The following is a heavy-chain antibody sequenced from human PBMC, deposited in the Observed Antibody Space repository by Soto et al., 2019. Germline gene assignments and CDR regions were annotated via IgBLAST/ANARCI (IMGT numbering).Heavy chain of an antibody. V-gene: IGHV4-31*03. D-gene: IGHD6-13*01. J-gene: IGHJ5*02. CDR2: IYYSGNT. CDR3: AILSGRWQSWFDP. Sequence: KPSETLSLTCIVSGGSISSNDFYWSWIRQHPGKGLECIGYIYYSGNTYYNPSLKSRVTILVDTSKNQFSLKVSSVTAADTAVYYCAILSGRWQSWFDPSGQGTLVTVSS. CDR1: GGSISSNDFY.